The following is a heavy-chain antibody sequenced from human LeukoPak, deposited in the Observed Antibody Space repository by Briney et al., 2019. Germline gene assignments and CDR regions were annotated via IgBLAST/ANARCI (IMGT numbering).Heavy chain of an antibody. J-gene: IGHJ5*02. D-gene: IGHD4-11*01. CDR3: AKDRLEGMTTVTTHWFDP. CDR1: GFTFSTYA. Sequence: PGGSLRLSCAASGFTFSTYAMNWVRQASGKGLEWVSRISDDGDTTHYADSVRGRFTISRDNSKNTLYLQMNSLRAEDTAVYYCAKDRLEGMTTVTTHWFDPWGQGTLVTVSS. V-gene: IGHV3-23*01. CDR2: ISDDGDTT.